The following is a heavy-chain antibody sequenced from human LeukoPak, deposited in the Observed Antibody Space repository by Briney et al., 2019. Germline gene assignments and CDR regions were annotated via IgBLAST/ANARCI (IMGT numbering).Heavy chain of an antibody. D-gene: IGHD1-26*01. CDR2: IIPILGIA. Sequence: SVKVSCKASGGTFGSYTISWVRQAPGQGLEWMGRIIPILGIANYAQKFQGRVTITADKSTSTAYMELSSLRSEDTAVYYCARVPSGSYYYYYGMDVWGQGTTVTVSS. CDR1: GGTFGSYT. CDR3: ARVPSGSYYYYYGMDV. V-gene: IGHV1-69*02. J-gene: IGHJ6*02.